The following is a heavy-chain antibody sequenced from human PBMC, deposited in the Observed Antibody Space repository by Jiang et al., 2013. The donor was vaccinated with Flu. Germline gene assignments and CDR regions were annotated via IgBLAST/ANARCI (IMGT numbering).Heavy chain of an antibody. CDR1: GFSINIFA. CDR2: ISYDGGEK. J-gene: IGHJ5*02. Sequence: GGGVDPAWRSLTLSCTASGFSINIFALHWVRQPPGKGLEWVALISYDGGEKYYADSVRGRFTVSRDNSENTLYLQMNSLGVEDTAVYYCARGRSCVNGVCYESYNFFGPWGQGARVTVSS. V-gene: IGHV3-30-3*01. CDR3: ARGRSCVNGVCYESYNFFGP. D-gene: IGHD2-8*01.